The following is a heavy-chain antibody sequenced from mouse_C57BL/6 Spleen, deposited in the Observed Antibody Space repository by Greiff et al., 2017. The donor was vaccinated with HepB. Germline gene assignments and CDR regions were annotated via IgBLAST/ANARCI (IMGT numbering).Heavy chain of an antibody. Sequence: VQLQQSGPGLVQPSQSLSITCTVSGFSLTSYGVHWVRQSPGKGLEWLGVIWSGGSTDYNAAFISRLSISKDNSKSQVFFKMNRLQADDTAIYYCARNLPLRGDAMDYWGQGTSVTVSS. J-gene: IGHJ4*01. CDR1: GFSLTSYG. CDR2: IWSGGST. CDR3: ARNLPLRGDAMDY. V-gene: IGHV2-2*01. D-gene: IGHD1-1*01.